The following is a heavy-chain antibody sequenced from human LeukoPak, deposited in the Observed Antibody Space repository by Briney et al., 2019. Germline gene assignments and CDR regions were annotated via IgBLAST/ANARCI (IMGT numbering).Heavy chain of an antibody. J-gene: IGHJ5*02. CDR3: ARDPDSSYEWGPFDA. CDR2: TYYRSKWNS. Sequence: SQTLSLTCAISGDTFSSNSASWNWLRQSPSRGLEWLVRTYYRSKWNSDYTVSVKSRITINPDTSKNQFSLHLNSVTPEDTAVYYCARDPDSSYEWGPFDAWGQGTLVTVSS. CDR1: GDTFSSNSAS. V-gene: IGHV6-1*01. D-gene: IGHD1-26*01.